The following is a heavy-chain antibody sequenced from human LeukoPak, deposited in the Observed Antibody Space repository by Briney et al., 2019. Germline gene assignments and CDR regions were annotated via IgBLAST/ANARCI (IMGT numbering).Heavy chain of an antibody. CDR3: ARDLVGATIPFDY. CDR1: GGTFSSYA. D-gene: IGHD1-26*01. Sequence: SVKGSCKASGGTFSSYAISWVRQAPGQGLEWMGRIIPILGIANYAQKFQGRVTITADKSTSTAYMELSSLRSEDTALYYCARDLVGATIPFDYWGQGTLVTVSS. V-gene: IGHV1-69*04. J-gene: IGHJ4*02. CDR2: IIPILGIA.